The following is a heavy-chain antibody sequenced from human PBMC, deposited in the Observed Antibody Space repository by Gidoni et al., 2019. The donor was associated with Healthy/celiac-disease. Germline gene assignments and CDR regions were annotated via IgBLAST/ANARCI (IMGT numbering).Heavy chain of an antibody. J-gene: IGHJ3*02. Sequence: EVQLLESGGGLVQPGGSLRLSCSASGFPFSSYAMSWVRQAPGKGLEWVSAISGSGGSTYYADSVKGRFTISRDNSKNTLYLQMNSLRAEDTAVYYCAKDLSYDSSAIGAFDIWGQGTMVTVSS. CDR3: AKDLSYDSSAIGAFDI. CDR1: GFPFSSYA. V-gene: IGHV3-23*01. D-gene: IGHD3-22*01. CDR2: ISGSGGST.